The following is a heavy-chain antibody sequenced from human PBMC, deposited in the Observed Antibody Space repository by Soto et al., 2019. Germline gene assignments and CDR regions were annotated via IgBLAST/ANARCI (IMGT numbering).Heavy chain of an antibody. Sequence: QLLESGPGLVKPSETLSLTCTVSGASITSLNYYWGWIRQPPGKGLEWIGSSYHSGSTYYTPSLMSRVAMSVDTSKNQFSLKLNSVTAADTAVYYCARRGWGSSSFFDYWGQGTLVTVSS. V-gene: IGHV4-39*01. CDR2: SYHSGST. CDR3: ARRGWGSSSFFDY. CDR1: GASITSLNYY. D-gene: IGHD6-6*01. J-gene: IGHJ4*02.